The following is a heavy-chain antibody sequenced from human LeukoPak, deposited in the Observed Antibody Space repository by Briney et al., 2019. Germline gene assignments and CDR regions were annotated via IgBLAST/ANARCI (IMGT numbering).Heavy chain of an antibody. CDR2: IYYSGST. Sequence: SETLSLTCTVSGGSISSYYWSWVRQPPGKGLEWIGYIYYSGSTSYNPPLKSRVTISVDTSKNQFSLKLSSVTAADTAVYYCARDRSWSFFSAWGQGTLVTVSS. CDR1: GGSISSYY. J-gene: IGHJ4*02. D-gene: IGHD6-13*01. CDR3: ARDRSWSFFSA. V-gene: IGHV4-59*01.